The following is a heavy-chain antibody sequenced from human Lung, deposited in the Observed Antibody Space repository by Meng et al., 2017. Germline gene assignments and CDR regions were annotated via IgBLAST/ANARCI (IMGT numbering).Heavy chain of an antibody. CDR3: ARDEDISAAGKLFGDY. J-gene: IGHJ4*02. CDR1: GYTFPDYW. V-gene: IGHV1-2*06. CDR2: INPKSGDT. D-gene: IGHD6-13*01. Sequence: QVQLVQAGAGVKKPGASWKVSCKASGYTFPDYWLHWVRRAPGQGLEWMGRINPKSGDTHYAQRFQGRVTMTGDTSISTAYMELSGLRSDDTAMYYCARDEDISAAGKLFGDYWGQGTLVTVSS.